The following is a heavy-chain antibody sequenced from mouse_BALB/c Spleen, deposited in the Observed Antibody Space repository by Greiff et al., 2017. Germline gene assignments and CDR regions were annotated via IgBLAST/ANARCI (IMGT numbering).Heavy chain of an antibody. V-gene: IGHV1S41*01. CDR2: IAPGSGST. D-gene: IGHD3-1*01. Sequence: DLVKPGASVKLSCKASGYTFTSYWINWIKQRPGQGLEWIGRIAPGSGSTYYNEMFKGKATLTVDTSSSTAYIQLSSLSSEDSAVYFCARGLFYAMDYWGQGTSVTVSS. J-gene: IGHJ4*01. CDR3: ARGLFYAMDY. CDR1: GYTFTSYW.